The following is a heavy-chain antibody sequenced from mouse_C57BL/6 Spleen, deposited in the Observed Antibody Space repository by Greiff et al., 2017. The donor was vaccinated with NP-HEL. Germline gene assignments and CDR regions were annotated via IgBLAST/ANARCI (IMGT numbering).Heavy chain of an antibody. D-gene: IGHD2-3*01. CDR2: IDPEDGDT. Sequence: VQLQQSGAELVRPGASVKLSCTASGFNIKDYYMHWVKQRPEQGLEWIGRIDPEDGDTEYAPKFQGKATMTADTSSNTASLQLSSLTSEDTAVYYCTTDGYFTFFDYWGQGTTLTVSS. CDR1: GFNIKDYY. CDR3: TTDGYFTFFDY. V-gene: IGHV14-1*01. J-gene: IGHJ2*01.